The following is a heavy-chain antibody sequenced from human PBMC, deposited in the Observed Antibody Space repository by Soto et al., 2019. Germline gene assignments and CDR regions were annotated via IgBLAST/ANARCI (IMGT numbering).Heavy chain of an antibody. D-gene: IGHD7-27*01. CDR2: VSHSGNT. CDR1: CGSFTGHF. V-gene: IGHV4-34*01. CDR3: ARAKFESTGWHQFDI. Sequence: SETLSLTCTVSCGSFTGHFWSRVRQPPGKGLEWIGEVSHSGNTKYYPSLRSRVTLSVDSSKNQISLAPTSVTAADTAVYYCARAKFESTGWHQFDIWGQGTLVTVSS. J-gene: IGHJ4*02.